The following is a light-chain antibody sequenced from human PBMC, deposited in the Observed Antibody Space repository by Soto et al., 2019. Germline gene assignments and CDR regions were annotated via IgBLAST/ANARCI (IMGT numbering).Light chain of an antibody. V-gene: IGKV1-33*01. Sequence: DIQMTQSPSSLSASVGDRVTITCQASQGSSNSLNGSQQKPWNAPKRLSYDASKLETEVPSRFSGSGSATDFTFTISRLQPEDIAKYYCQQYDNLPPITFGQGAPLPIQ. CDR2: DAS. CDR3: QQYDNLPPIT. J-gene: IGKJ5*01. CDR1: QGSSNS.